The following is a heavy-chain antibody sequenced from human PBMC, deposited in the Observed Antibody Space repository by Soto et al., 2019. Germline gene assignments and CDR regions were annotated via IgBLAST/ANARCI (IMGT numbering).Heavy chain of an antibody. Sequence: QVQLQESGPGLVKPSGTLSLTCAVASGSISNDNWWNWVRQPPGKGLEWIGEIYRSGSTNYNPSLKSRVTISIDKSTNQFSLQLSSVPAADTAVYYCATNSYSSLGVGGQGTTVTVSS. V-gene: IGHV4-4*02. CDR3: ATNSYSSLGV. J-gene: IGHJ6*02. CDR1: SGSISNDNW. CDR2: IYRSGST.